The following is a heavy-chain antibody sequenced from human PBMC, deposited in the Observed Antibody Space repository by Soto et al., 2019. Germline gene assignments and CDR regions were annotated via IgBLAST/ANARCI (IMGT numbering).Heavy chain of an antibody. CDR2: INHSGST. CDR1: DGSFSDYY. Sequence: QVQLHQWGAGLLKPSETLSLTFAVYDGSFSDYYWTWIRQSPGKGLEWIGEINHSGSTSYKSSLKSRVTIAIDTSKNQFSLKLTSVTASDTAVYYCARGKFGFSYYYYYYLDVWGKGTTVTVSS. J-gene: IGHJ6*03. D-gene: IGHD2-21*01. V-gene: IGHV4-34*01. CDR3: ARGKFGFSYYYYYYLDV.